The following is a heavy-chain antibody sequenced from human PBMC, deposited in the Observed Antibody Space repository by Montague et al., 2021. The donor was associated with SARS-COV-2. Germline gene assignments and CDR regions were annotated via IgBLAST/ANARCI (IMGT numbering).Heavy chain of an antibody. J-gene: IGHJ4*02. V-gene: IGHV4-39*01. CDR2: VDYSGNT. D-gene: IGHD5-18*01. Sequence: SETLSLTCTVTGGPISGSSDYWGWIRQSPGKGLEWIASVDYSGNTYYSPSLKSRLTISVDTSKNQFSLKLNSVTAAGTALYYCARPEYSYGWGDWGQGTLVTVSS. CDR1: GGPISGSSDY. CDR3: ARPEYSYGWGD.